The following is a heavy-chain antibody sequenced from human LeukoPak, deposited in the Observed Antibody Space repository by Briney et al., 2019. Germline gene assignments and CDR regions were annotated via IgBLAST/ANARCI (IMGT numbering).Heavy chain of an antibody. CDR3: ARAEGLGGDWNYFDY. J-gene: IGHJ4*02. CDR2: IRDDGSNK. CDR1: GFTFSRYG. V-gene: IGHV3-30*02. Sequence: GGSLRLSCVASGFTFSRYGMHWVRQAPGKGLEWVAFIRDDGSNKYYADSVKGRFTISRDNSKNTLYLQMNSLRAEDTAVYYCARAEGLGGDWNYFDYWGQGTPVTVSS. D-gene: IGHD2-21*02.